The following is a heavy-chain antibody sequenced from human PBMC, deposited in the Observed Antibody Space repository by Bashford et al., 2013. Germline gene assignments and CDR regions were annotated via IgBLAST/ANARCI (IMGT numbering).Heavy chain of an antibody. J-gene: IGHJ4*02. CDR2: FDPEDGNT. D-gene: IGHD1-26*01. V-gene: IGHV1-24*01. CDR3: ARLVGPQVKYGDY. Sequence: ASVKVSCKVSGYTLTELSMHWVRQAPGKGLEWMGGFDPEDGNTNYAQKLQGRVTMTTDTSTSTAYMELRSLRSDDTAVYYCARLVGPQVKYGDYWGQGTLVTVSS. CDR1: GYTLTELS.